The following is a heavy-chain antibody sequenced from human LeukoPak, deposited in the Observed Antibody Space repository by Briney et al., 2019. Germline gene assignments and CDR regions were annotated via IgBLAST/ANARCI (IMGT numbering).Heavy chain of an antibody. Sequence: GGSLRLSCAASGFTFSSYAMSWVRQAPGKGLEWVSAISGSGGSTYYADSVKGRFTISRDNSKNTLYLQMNSLRAEDTAVYYCAKDAAGWDQLLQDRAFDIWGQGTMVTVSS. CDR3: AKDAAGWDQLLQDRAFDI. CDR2: ISGSGGST. V-gene: IGHV3-23*01. J-gene: IGHJ3*02. D-gene: IGHD2-2*01. CDR1: GFTFSSYA.